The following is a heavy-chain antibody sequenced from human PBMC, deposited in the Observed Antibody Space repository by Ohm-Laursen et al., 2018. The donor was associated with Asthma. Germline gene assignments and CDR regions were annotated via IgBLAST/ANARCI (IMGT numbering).Heavy chain of an antibody. CDR2: IYYSGST. Sequence: SDTLSLTCTVSGGSISSSSYYWGWIRQPPGKGLEWIGSIYYSGSTYYNPSLKSRVTISVDTSKNQFSLKLSSVTAADTAVYYCARQTRQPLGYCSGGSCQSDYWGQGTLVTVSS. CDR3: ARQTRQPLGYCSGGSCQSDY. J-gene: IGHJ4*02. V-gene: IGHV4-39*01. D-gene: IGHD2-15*01. CDR1: GGSISSSSYY.